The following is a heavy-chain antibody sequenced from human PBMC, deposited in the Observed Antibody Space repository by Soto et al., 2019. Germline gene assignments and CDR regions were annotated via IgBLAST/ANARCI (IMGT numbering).Heavy chain of an antibody. CDR3: ARNSKAVAGNPYPDY. CDR1: GYTFTSYD. J-gene: IGHJ4*02. V-gene: IGHV1-18*04. D-gene: IGHD6-19*01. Sequence: ASVKVSCKASGYTFTSYDISWVRQAPGQGLEWMGWISAYNGNTNYAQKLQGRVTITTDTSTSTAYKELRALRADDTAAYYCARNSKAVAGNPYPDYWGQGTLVTVSS. CDR2: ISAYNGNT.